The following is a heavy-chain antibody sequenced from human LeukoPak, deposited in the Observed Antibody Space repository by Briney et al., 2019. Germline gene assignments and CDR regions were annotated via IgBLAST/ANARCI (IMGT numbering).Heavy chain of an antibody. CDR1: GFTFSSYS. D-gene: IGHD3/OR15-3a*01. J-gene: IGHJ4*01. CDR2: ISSESIHL. Sequence: GGSLRLSCAASGFTFSSYSMNWVRQAPGKGLEWVSSISSESIHLRYADSVKGRFTISRDNAKELVFLQMNSLRAEDTAIYYCARGFRDFDPRLDYWGHGSVITVSS. CDR3: ARGFRDFDPRLDY. V-gene: IGHV3-21*01.